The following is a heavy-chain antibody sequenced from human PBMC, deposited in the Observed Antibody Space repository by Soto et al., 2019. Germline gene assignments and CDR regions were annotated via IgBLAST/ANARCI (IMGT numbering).Heavy chain of an antibody. CDR3: AKTRADYTVFDY. CDR2: IKQDGSVK. D-gene: IGHD4-4*01. J-gene: IGHJ4*02. CDR1: GFTFSNYW. V-gene: IGHV3-7*03. Sequence: GGSLRLSCAPSGFTFSNYWMSWVRQAPGQGLKWVASIKQDGSVKHYVDSVKGRFTISRDNAEKSLHLQMNSLRAEDTAVYYCAKTRADYTVFDYWGQGARVTVSS.